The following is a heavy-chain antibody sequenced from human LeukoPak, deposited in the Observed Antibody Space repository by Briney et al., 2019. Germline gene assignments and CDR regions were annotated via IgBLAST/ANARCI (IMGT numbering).Heavy chain of an antibody. Sequence: PSETLSLTCAVYGGSFSGYYWSWIRQPPGKGLEWIGYIYYSGSTNYNPSLKSRVTISVDTSKNQFSLKLSSVTAADTAVYYCARRSRRYLYNWFDPWGQGTLVTVSS. J-gene: IGHJ5*02. CDR3: ARRSRRYLYNWFDP. CDR2: IYYSGST. CDR1: GGSFSGYY. D-gene: IGHD3-9*01. V-gene: IGHV4-59*08.